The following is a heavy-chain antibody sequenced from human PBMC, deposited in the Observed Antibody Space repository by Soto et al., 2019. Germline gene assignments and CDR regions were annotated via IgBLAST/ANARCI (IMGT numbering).Heavy chain of an antibody. CDR3: ARDTADEWVRLFFDP. Sequence: QVQLVESGGGVVQPGRSLRLSCAASGFNFSKYAMYWVRQAPGKGLDWVAVISKDGRNRFYADSVKGRFTISRDDSKNTVSLQMNSLGSEDTAVYYCARDTADEWVRLFFDPLGQGTLVTVSS. D-gene: IGHD5-12*01. V-gene: IGHV3-30*04. J-gene: IGHJ5*02. CDR2: ISKDGRNR. CDR1: GFNFSKYA.